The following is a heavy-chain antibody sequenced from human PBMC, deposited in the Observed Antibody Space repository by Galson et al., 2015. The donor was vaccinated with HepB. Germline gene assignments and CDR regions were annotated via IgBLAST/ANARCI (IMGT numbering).Heavy chain of an antibody. J-gene: IGHJ6*02. Sequence: SLRLSCAASGFTFDDYTMHWVRQAPGKGLEWVSLISWDGGSTYYADSVKGRFTISRDNSKNSLYLQMNSLRTEDTALYYCAKDIVPLSGGSGSYSFVLGGMDVWGQGTTFTASS. CDR2: ISWDGGST. V-gene: IGHV3-43*01. CDR1: GFTFDDYT. D-gene: IGHD3-10*01. CDR3: AKDIVPLSGGSGSYSFVLGGMDV.